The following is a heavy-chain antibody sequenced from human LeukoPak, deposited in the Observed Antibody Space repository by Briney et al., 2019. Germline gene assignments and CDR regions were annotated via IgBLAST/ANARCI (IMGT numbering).Heavy chain of an antibody. V-gene: IGHV4-30-4*01. D-gene: IGHD2-2*02. J-gene: IGHJ4*02. CDR3: ASTKRGKYCSSTSCYIFDY. Sequence: SQTLSLTRTVSGGSISSGDYYWSWIRQPPGKGLEWIGYIYYSGSTYYNPSLQSRVTISVDTSKNQFSLKLSSVTAGDTAVYYCASTKRGKYCSSTSCYIFDYWGQGTLVTVSS. CDR1: GGSISSGDYY. CDR2: IYYSGST.